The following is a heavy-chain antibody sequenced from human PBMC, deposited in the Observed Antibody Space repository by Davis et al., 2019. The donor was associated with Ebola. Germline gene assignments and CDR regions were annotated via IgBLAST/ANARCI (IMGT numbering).Heavy chain of an antibody. CDR2: IYYSGST. CDR3: ASQPWFGELLHDY. Sequence: PSETLSLTCTVSGGSISSYYWSWIRQPPGKGLEWIGYIYYSGSTNYNPSLKSRVTISVDTSKNQFSLKLSSVTAADTAVYYCASQPWFGELLHDYWGQGTLVTVSS. J-gene: IGHJ4*02. V-gene: IGHV4-59*01. D-gene: IGHD3-10*01. CDR1: GGSISSYY.